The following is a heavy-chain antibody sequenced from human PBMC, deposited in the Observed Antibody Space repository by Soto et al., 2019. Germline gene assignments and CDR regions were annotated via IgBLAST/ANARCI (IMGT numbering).Heavy chain of an antibody. CDR1: GYTFISYG. J-gene: IGHJ2*01. D-gene: IGHD1-1*01. CDR3: ARDRRIEEWAEPAWYFDL. V-gene: IGHV1-18*01. Sequence: ASVKVSCKASGYTFISYGISWVRQAPGQGLEWMGWISAYNGNTNYAQKLQGRVTMTTDTSTSTAYMELRSLRSDDTAVYYCARDRRIEEWAEPAWYFDLSGRGTLVTVSS. CDR2: ISAYNGNT.